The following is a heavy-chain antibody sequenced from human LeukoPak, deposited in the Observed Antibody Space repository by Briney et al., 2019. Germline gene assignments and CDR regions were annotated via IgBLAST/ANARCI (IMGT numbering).Heavy chain of an antibody. J-gene: IGHJ4*02. D-gene: IGHD1-14*01. V-gene: IGHV3-23*01. CDR1: GLTFSTCA. Sequence: GGSLRLSCTASGLTFSTCAMSWVRQAPGKGLEWVSSINGGGSTTYYAESVKGRFITSRDNSKNTLYLQMNSLRAEDTGTYYCASDRPHPRVEPTNFDSWGQGTLITVSA. CDR3: ASDRPHPRVEPTNFDS. CDR2: INGGGSTT.